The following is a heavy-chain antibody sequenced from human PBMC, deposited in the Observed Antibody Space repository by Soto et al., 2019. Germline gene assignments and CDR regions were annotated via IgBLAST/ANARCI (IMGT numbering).Heavy chain of an antibody. Sequence: PGGSLRLSCAASGFTFSSYGMHWVRQAPGKGLEWVAVISYDGSNKYYADSVKGRFTISRDTSKNQFSLKLSSVTAADTAVYYCARVDSTIFGVAPHWFDPWGQGTLVTVSS. CDR1: GFTFSSYG. J-gene: IGHJ5*02. CDR3: ARVDSTIFGVAPHWFDP. V-gene: IGHV3-30*03. CDR2: ISYDGSNK. D-gene: IGHD3-3*01.